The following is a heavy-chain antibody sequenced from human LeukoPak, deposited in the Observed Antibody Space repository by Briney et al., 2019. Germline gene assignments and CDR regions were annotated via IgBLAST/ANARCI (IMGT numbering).Heavy chain of an antibody. CDR2: ISYDGSNK. Sequence: GGSLRLSCAASGFTFSSYAMHWVRQAPGKGLEWVAVISYDGSNKYYADSVKGRFTISRDNSKNTLYLQMNSLRAEDTAVYYCARAQDCSSTCCSMHYYYMDVWGKGTTVTVSS. CDR1: GFTFSSYA. D-gene: IGHD2-2*01. CDR3: ARAQDCSSTCCSMHYYYMDV. V-gene: IGHV3-30*04. J-gene: IGHJ6*03.